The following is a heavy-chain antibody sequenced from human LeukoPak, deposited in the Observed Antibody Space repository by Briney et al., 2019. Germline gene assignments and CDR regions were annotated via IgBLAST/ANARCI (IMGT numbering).Heavy chain of an antibody. CDR2: IIPIFGTA. J-gene: IGHJ6*02. D-gene: IGHD2-15*01. Sequence: GASVKVSCKASGGTFSSYAISWVRQTPGQGLEWMGGIIPIFGTANYAQKFQGRVTITADESTSTAYMELSSLRSEDTAVYYCAREACSGGSCYSEGNYYYYGMDVWGQGTTVTVSS. CDR1: GGTFSSYA. CDR3: AREACSGGSCYSEGNYYYYGMDV. V-gene: IGHV1-69*13.